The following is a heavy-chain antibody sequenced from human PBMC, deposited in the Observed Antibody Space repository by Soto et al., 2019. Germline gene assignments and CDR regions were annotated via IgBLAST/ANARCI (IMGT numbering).Heavy chain of an antibody. CDR3: ARVVPAAPASYYYYGMDV. D-gene: IGHD2-2*01. J-gene: IGHJ6*02. CDR2: IYYSGST. V-gene: IGHV4-30-4*08. CDR1: GGSISSGDYY. Sequence: PSETLSLTCTVSGGSISSGDYYWSWIRQPPGKGLEWIGYIYYSGSTYYNPSLKSRVTISVDTSKNQFSLKLSSVTAADTAVYYCARVVPAAPASYYYYGMDVWGQGTTVTVSS.